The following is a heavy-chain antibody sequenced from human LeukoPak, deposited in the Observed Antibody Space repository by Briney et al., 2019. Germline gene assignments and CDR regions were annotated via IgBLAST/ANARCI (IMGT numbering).Heavy chain of an antibody. D-gene: IGHD3-10*01. Sequence: ASVKVSCKASGGTFSSYAISWVRQAPGQGLEWMGGIIPIFGTANYAQKFQGRVTITADKSTSTAYMELSSLRSEDTAVYYCARVKDYGSGNWFDPWGQGTLVTVSS. CDR2: IIPIFGTA. CDR1: GGTFSSYA. V-gene: IGHV1-69*06. CDR3: ARVKDYGSGNWFDP. J-gene: IGHJ5*02.